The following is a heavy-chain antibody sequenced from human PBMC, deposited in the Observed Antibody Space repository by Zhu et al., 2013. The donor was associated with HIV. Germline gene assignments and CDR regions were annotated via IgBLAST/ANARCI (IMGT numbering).Heavy chain of an antibody. CDR2: INPHSGGT. CDR1: GYTFTGYY. J-gene: IGHJ4*02. V-gene: IGHV1-2*02. D-gene: IGHD3-16*01. Sequence: QVQLVQSGAELKKPGASVKVSCKASGYTFTGYYMHWVRQAPGQGLEWMGWINPHSGGTNFAQKFQGRVTMTRDTSTSTAYMDLSRLKSDDAAVYYCARGEGPLAYDYIWGPFDYWGQGTLVTVSS. CDR3: ARGEGPLAYDYIWGPFDY.